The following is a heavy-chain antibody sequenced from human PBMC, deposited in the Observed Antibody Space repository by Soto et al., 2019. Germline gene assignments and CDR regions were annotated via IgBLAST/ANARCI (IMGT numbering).Heavy chain of an antibody. D-gene: IGHD4-17*01. CDR1: GYTFTSYG. V-gene: IGHV1-46*01. CDR2: INPCGGST. J-gene: IGHJ4*02. Sequence: ASVKVSCKASGYTFTSYGISWARQAPGQGLEWMGRINPCGGSTSYAQKLQGRVTMTRDTSTSTVYMELSSLRSEDTAVYYCASSDDYGDFDYWGQGTLVTVSS. CDR3: ASSDDYGDFDY.